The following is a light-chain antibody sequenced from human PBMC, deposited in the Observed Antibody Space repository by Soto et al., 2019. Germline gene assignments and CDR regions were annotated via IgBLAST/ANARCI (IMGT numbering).Light chain of an antibody. CDR1: SSDVGGYNY. CDR2: EVS. J-gene: IGLJ1*01. Sequence: QSALTQTASVSGSPGQSITISCTGTSSDVGGYNYVSWYQQRPGKAPKLMIYEVSNRPSGVSYRFSGSKSANPASLTISGLQAEDEADYYCSSYTSSSTLVVFGTGTKLTVL. CDR3: SSYTSSSTLVV. V-gene: IGLV2-14*01.